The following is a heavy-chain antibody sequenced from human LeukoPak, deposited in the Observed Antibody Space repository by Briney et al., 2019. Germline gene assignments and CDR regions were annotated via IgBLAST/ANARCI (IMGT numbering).Heavy chain of an antibody. Sequence: GGSLRLSCAASGFTFSSYAMSWVRQAPGKGLEWVSAISGSGGSTYYADSVKGRFTISRDKSKSTLYLQMNSLRAEDTALYYCAKPQYYDSSGYLFQHWGQGTLVTVSS. D-gene: IGHD3-22*01. CDR1: GFTFSSYA. J-gene: IGHJ1*01. V-gene: IGHV3-23*01. CDR3: AKPQYYDSSGYLFQH. CDR2: ISGSGGST.